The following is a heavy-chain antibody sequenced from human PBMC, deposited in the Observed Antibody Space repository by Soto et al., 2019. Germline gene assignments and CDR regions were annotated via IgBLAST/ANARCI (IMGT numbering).Heavy chain of an antibody. Sequence: PSETLSLTCAVHGGSFSGYYWDWIRQPPGKGLEWIGEINHSGSTNYNPSLKSRVTISVDTSKNQFSLKLSSVTAADTAVYYCASSHAGAHITAAVHWGQGTLVTVSS. V-gene: IGHV4-34*01. CDR3: ASSHAGAHITAAVH. CDR2: INHSGST. J-gene: IGHJ4*02. D-gene: IGHD6-13*01. CDR1: GGSFSGYY.